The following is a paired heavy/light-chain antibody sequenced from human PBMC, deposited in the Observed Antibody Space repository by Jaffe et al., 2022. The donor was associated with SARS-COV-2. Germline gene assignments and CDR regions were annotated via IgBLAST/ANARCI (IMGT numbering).Light chain of an antibody. V-gene: IGLV2-14*01. CDR3: SSYTTSSTLV. CDR2: EVN. Sequence: QSALTQPASVSGSPGQSITISCTGGSSDVGGYDYVSWYQQYPGEAPKLIIYEVNNRPSGVPDRFSGSKSGNTASLTISGLQAEDEADYYCSSYTTSSTLVFGRGTKVTVL. J-gene: IGLJ6*01. CDR1: SSDVGGYDY.
Heavy chain of an antibody. V-gene: IGHV3-23*01. D-gene: IGHD3-16*01. CDR2: ISGSGSNT. CDR3: AKDWAWQRPVPYYLDS. J-gene: IGHJ4*02. Sequence: EVQLLESGGALVQPGGSLRLSCTASGFTFNLYAMTWVRQAPGKGLEWVSHISGSGSNTFYADSVRGRFTMSRDNSKKTIYLHMNGLRVDDTAVYYCAKDWAWQRPVPYYLDSWGQGTLVTVSS. CDR1: GFTFNLYA.